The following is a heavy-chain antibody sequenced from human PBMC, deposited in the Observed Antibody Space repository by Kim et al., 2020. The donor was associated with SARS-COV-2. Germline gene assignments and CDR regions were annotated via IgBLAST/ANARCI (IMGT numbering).Heavy chain of an antibody. Sequence: GGSLRLSCVASGFTFSNYGMHLVRQAPGKGLEWVASIWYDGNNKYYAASVKGRFTISRDNSENMLHLQMNSLRAEDTAMYDCAKGSLSFDYWGQGPLVIV. D-gene: IGHD2-15*01. CDR3: AKGSLSFDY. J-gene: IGHJ4*02. CDR2: IWYDGNNK. V-gene: IGHV3-33*06. CDR1: GFTFSNYG.